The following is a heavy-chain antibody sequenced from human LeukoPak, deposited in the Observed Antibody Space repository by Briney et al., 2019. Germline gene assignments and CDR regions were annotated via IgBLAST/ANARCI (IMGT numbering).Heavy chain of an antibody. CDR3: ARESVEPDIDSGYP. CDR2: IYPRDGST. J-gene: IGHJ5*02. Sequence: GASVKVSCKASGYTFTSNYIHWVRQAPGQGLEWMGMIYPRDGSTSYAQKFQGRGTVTRHTSTSTVHMELSGLRSEDTAVYYCARESVEPDIDSGYPWGQGTLVTVSS. D-gene: IGHD1-14*01. V-gene: IGHV1-46*01. CDR1: GYTFTSNY.